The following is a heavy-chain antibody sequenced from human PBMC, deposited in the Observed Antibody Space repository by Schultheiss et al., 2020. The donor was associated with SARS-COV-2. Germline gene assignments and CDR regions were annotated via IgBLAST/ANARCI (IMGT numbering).Heavy chain of an antibody. D-gene: IGHD1-26*01. V-gene: IGHV3-21*01. J-gene: IGHJ6*02. Sequence: GGSLRLCCAASGFTFSSYSMNWVRQAPGKGLEWVSSISSSSSYIYYADSVKGRFTVSRDNSKNTVYLQMNSLRAEDTAVYYCARSAGGSFYYGMDVWGQGTTVTVSS. CDR3: ARSAGGSFYYGMDV. CDR2: ISSSSSYI. CDR1: GFTFSSYS.